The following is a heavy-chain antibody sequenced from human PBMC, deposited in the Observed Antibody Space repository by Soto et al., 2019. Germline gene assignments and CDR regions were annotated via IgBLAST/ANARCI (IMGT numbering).Heavy chain of an antibody. D-gene: IGHD2-15*01. J-gene: IGHJ6*02. V-gene: IGHV1-69*06. CDR2: IIPIFGTA. Sequence: SVKVSCKASGGTFSRYAISWVRQAPGQGLEWMGGIIPIFGTANYAQKFQGRVTITADKSTSTAYMELSSLRSEDTAVYYCARAKYCSGGSCYPLYYYYGMDVWGQGTTVTVSS. CDR3: ARAKYCSGGSCYPLYYYYGMDV. CDR1: GGTFSRYA.